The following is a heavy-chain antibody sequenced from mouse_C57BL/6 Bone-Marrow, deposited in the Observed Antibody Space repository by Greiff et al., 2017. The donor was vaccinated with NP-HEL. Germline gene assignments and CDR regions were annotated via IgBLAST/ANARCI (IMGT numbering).Heavy chain of an antibody. CDR1: GFTFSDYY. J-gene: IGHJ4*01. V-gene: IGHV5-12*01. Sequence: EVKLMESGGGLVQPGGSLKLSCVASGFTFSDYYMYWVRQTPEKRLEWVAYISNGGGSTYYPDTVKGRFTISRDNAKNTLYLQMSRLKSEDTAMYYCARRLRSYAMDYWGQGTSVTVSS. D-gene: IGHD1-1*01. CDR2: ISNGGGST. CDR3: ARRLRSYAMDY.